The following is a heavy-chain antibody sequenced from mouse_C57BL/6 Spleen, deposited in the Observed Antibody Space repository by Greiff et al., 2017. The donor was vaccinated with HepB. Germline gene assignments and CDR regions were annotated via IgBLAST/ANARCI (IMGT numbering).Heavy chain of an antibody. CDR3: ARCYGSSLYAMDD. J-gene: IGHJ4*01. CDR2: IDPSDSYT. CDR1: GYTFTSYW. Sequence: VQLQQPGAELVMPGASVKLSCKASGYTFTSYWMHWVKQRPGQGLEWIGEIDPSDSYTNYNQKFKGKSTLTVDKSSSTAYMQLSSLTSEDSAVYYCARCYGSSLYAMDDWGQGTSVTVSS. V-gene: IGHV1-69*01. D-gene: IGHD1-1*01.